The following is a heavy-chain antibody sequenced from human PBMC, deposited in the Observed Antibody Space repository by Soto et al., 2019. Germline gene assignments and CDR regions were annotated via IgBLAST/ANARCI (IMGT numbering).Heavy chain of an antibody. D-gene: IGHD5-12*01. Sequence: GESLKISCKGSGYSFTSYWIGWVCQMPGKGLEWMGIIYPGDSDTRYSPSFQGQVTISADKSISTAYLQWSSLKASDTAMYYCARVPRYSGYFYGMDVWGQGTTVTVSS. CDR2: IYPGDSDT. V-gene: IGHV5-51*01. CDR1: GYSFTSYW. J-gene: IGHJ6*02. CDR3: ARVPRYSGYFYGMDV.